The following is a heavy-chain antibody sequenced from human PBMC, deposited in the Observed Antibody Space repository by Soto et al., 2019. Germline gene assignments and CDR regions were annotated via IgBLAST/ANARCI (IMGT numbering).Heavy chain of an antibody. D-gene: IGHD2-15*01. CDR3: AGGQYYFDY. J-gene: IGHJ4*02. V-gene: IGHV3-30*03. Sequence: GSLRLSCAASEFPFSNYCMHWVRQAPGKGLEWVAHISYDGSNKHYADSVKGRFTISRDNSKNMLFLQMSSLRTEDTAVYYCAGGQYYFDYCGQGTRVTVS. CDR2: ISYDGSNK. CDR1: EFPFSNYC.